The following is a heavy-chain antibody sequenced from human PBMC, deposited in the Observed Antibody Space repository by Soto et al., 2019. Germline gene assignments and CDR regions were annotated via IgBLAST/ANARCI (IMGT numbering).Heavy chain of an antibody. V-gene: IGHV4-59*01. CDR1: GGSISSYY. CDR2: IYYSGST. J-gene: IGHJ5*02. CDR3: ASAMVRGVIAP. D-gene: IGHD3-10*01. Sequence: QVQLQESGPGLVKPSETLSLTCTVSGGSISSYYRSWILQPPGKGLEWIGYIYYSGSTNYNPSLKSRVTISVDTSKNQFSLKLSSVTAADTAVYYCASAMVRGVIAPWGQGTLVTVSS.